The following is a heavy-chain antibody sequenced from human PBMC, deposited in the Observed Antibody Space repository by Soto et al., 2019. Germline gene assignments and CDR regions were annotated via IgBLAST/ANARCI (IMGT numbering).Heavy chain of an antibody. V-gene: IGHV1-69*02. Sequence: QVQLVQSGAEVKKPGSSVKVSCKASGGTFSSYTISWVRQAPGQGLEWMGRIIPILGIANYAQKFQSRVTITADKSTSTAYMELSSLRSEDTAVYYCACYYDSSGYYYGSEYYFDYWGQGTLVTVSS. D-gene: IGHD3-22*01. CDR1: GGTFSSYT. CDR3: ACYYDSSGYYYGSEYYFDY. J-gene: IGHJ4*02. CDR2: IIPILGIA.